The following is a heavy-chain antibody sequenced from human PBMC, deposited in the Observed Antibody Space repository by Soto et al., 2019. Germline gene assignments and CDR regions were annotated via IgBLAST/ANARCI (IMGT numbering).Heavy chain of an antibody. Sequence: GGSLRLSCAASGFTFSSYGMHWVRQAPGKGLEWVAVISYDGSNKYYADSVKGRFTISRDNSKNTLYLQMNSLRAEDTAVYYCAASTIFGVVPFGYWGQGTLVTAPQ. J-gene: IGHJ4*02. CDR2: ISYDGSNK. CDR1: GFTFSSYG. CDR3: AASTIFGVVPFGY. V-gene: IGHV3-30*03. D-gene: IGHD3-3*01.